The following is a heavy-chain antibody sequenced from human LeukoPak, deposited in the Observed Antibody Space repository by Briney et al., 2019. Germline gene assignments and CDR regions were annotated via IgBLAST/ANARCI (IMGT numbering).Heavy chain of an antibody. V-gene: IGHV3-23*01. CDR3: AKGRTCSGSYWDY. D-gene: IGHD3-10*02. CDR2: ISGSGGST. J-gene: IGHJ4*02. CDR1: GFTFSSYA. Sequence: PGGSLRLSCAASGFTFSSYAMSWVRQAPGKGLEWLSAISGSGGSTYYADSVKGRFTISRDNSKNTLYLQMNSLRAEDTAVYYCAKGRTCSGSYWDYWGQGTLVTVSS.